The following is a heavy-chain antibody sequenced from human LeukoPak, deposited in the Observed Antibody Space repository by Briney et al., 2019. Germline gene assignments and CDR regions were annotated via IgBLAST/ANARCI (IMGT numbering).Heavy chain of an antibody. J-gene: IGHJ6*03. CDR2: INPNSGKT. CDR1: VCTFTGYY. V-gene: IGHV1-8*03. CDR3: ARGRAVVPAAIFYYYYYMDV. D-gene: IGHD2-2*01. Sequence: GASVKVACQASVCTFTGYYMYWVGQAPGQGLEWMGGINPNSGKTGYVQKLQGRDTITKNTSISTAYMELSSLRSEDTGVYYWARGRAVVPAAIFYYYYYMDVWGKGTTVTVSS.